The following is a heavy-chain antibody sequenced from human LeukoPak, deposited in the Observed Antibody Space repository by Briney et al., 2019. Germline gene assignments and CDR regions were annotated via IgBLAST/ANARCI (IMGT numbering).Heavy chain of an antibody. Sequence: GGSLRLSCAASGFTFSSYSMNWVRQAPGKGLEWVSYISSSSSTIYYADSVKGRFTISRDNAKNSLYLQMNSLRAEDTAVYYCARDRQRNRGTIYGDLDYWGQGTLVTVSS. CDR1: GFTFSSYS. D-gene: IGHD4-17*01. CDR2: ISSSSSTI. V-gene: IGHV3-48*01. J-gene: IGHJ4*02. CDR3: ARDRQRNRGTIYGDLDY.